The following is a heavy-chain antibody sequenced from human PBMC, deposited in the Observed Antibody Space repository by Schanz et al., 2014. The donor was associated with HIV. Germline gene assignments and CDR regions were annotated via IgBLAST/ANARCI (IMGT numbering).Heavy chain of an antibody. V-gene: IGHV1-69*01. D-gene: IGHD1-26*01. CDR1: GGTFSNYA. Sequence: QGQLVQSGAEVKKPGSSVKVSCKASGGTFSNYAINWVRQAPGQGLEWMGGIIPIFGTSNYAQKFQGRVTITADESTSTAYMELSSLRSEDTAVYYCARGRYSGSYYNYWGQGTLVTVSS. CDR2: IIPIFGTS. J-gene: IGHJ4*02. CDR3: ARGRYSGSYYNY.